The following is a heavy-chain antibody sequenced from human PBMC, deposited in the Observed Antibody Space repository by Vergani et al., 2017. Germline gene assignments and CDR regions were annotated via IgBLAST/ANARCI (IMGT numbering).Heavy chain of an antibody. D-gene: IGHD2-2*02. CDR3: ARLGTTLHNCRSTSCYRGPYYYYYGMDV. J-gene: IGHJ6*02. V-gene: IGHV4-34*01. Sequence: QVQLQQWGAGLLKPSETLSLTCAVYGGSFSGYYWSWIRQPPGKGLEWIGEINHSGSTNYNPSLKSRVTISVDTSKNQFSLKLSSVTAADTAVYYCARLGTTLHNCRSTSCYRGPYYYYYGMDVWGQGTTVTVSS. CDR2: INHSGST. CDR1: GGSFSGYY.